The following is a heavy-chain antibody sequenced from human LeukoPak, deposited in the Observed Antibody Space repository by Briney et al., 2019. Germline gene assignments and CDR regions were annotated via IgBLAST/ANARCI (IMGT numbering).Heavy chain of an antibody. V-gene: IGHV1-2*02. CDR3: AGGRAYYNVIEF. CDR2: INPNSGGI. Sequence: ASVKVSCKASGYTFISYGISWVRQAPGQGLEWMGWINPNSGGINYAQKFQGRVTMTRDTSISTGYMELSSLTSDDTAVYYCAGGRAYYNVIEFWGQGTLVTVSS. J-gene: IGHJ4*02. D-gene: IGHD5-24*01. CDR1: GYTFISYG.